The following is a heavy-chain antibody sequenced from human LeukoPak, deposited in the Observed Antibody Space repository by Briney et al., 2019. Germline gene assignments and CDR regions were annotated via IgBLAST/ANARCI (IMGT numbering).Heavy chain of an antibody. CDR3: ARATSFYDYVWGSYRYYFDY. CDR1: GGSISSSSYY. D-gene: IGHD3-16*02. V-gene: IGHV4-39*07. Sequence: SETLSLTCTVSGGSISSSSYYWGWIRQPPGKGLEWIGSIYYSGSTYYNPSLKSRVTISVDTSKNQFSLKLSSVTAADTAVYYCARATSFYDYVWGSYRYYFDYWGQGTLVTVSS. CDR2: IYYSGST. J-gene: IGHJ4*02.